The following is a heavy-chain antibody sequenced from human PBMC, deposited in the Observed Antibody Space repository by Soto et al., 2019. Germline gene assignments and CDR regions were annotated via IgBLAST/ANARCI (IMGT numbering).Heavy chain of an antibody. CDR2: ISGSGGST. CDR1: GFIFRNYA. V-gene: IGHV3-23*01. Sequence: GGSLRLSCAASGFIFRNYAMGWVRQAPGKGLEWVSAISGSGGSTYYADSVKGRFTISRDNSKNTLYLQMNSLRAEDTAVYYCAKFSFGYGVVVAATHAEYFQHWGQGTLVTVSS. CDR3: AKFSFGYGVVVAATHAEYFQH. J-gene: IGHJ1*01. D-gene: IGHD2-15*01.